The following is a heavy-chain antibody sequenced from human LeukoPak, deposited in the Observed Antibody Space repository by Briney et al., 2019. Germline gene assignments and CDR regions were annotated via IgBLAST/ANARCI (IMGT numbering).Heavy chain of an antibody. CDR2: VSGGGAT. J-gene: IGHJ3*02. CDR3: AKGAYGSGSSSAFDI. D-gene: IGHD3-10*01. Sequence: GGSLRLFCAASGFTFSKLAMSWVRQAPGKGLEWVSSVSGGGATFYADSVRGRFTISRDNSKNTLYLQMNDLRAEDTAFYYCAKGAYGSGSSSAFDIWGQGTMVTVSS. V-gene: IGHV3-23*01. CDR1: GFTFSKLA.